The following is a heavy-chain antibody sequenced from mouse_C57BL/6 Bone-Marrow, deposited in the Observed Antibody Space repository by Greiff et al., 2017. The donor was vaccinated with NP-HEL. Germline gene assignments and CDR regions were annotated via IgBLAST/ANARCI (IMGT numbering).Heavy chain of an antibody. CDR3: ARRYYGNFHFDY. Sequence: QVQLQQSGAELVRPGTSVKMSCKASGYTFTNYWIGWAKQRPGHGLEWIGDIYPGGGYTNYNEKFKGKATLTADKSSSTAYMQLSSLTSEDSAIYYCARRYYGNFHFDYWGQGTTLTVSS. CDR2: IYPGGGYT. CDR1: GYTFTNYW. J-gene: IGHJ2*01. D-gene: IGHD2-1*01. V-gene: IGHV1-63*01.